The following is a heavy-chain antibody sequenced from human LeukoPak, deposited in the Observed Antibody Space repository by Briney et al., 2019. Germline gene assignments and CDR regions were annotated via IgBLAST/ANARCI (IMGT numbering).Heavy chain of an antibody. CDR2: IFYSART. CDR3: ARYKQTTVTMTGGFDP. J-gene: IGHJ5*02. V-gene: IGHV4-59*01. D-gene: IGHD4-17*01. CDR1: GGSMSNYY. Sequence: NPSETLSLTCTVSGGSMSNYYWSSIRQPPGKGLEWIGSIFYSARTYSNPSFKNRVTIPVDASKNHFSLRLTAVSTADTAVYYCARYKQTTVTMTGGFDPWGQGTLVIVSS.